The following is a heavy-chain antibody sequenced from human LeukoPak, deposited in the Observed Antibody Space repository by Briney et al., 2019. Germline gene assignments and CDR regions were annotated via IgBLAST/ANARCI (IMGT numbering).Heavy chain of an antibody. CDR2: VSSSGTT. J-gene: IGHJ3*02. CDR1: GGSISRDGHY. D-gene: IGHD2-8*01. Sequence: SETLSLTCTVSGGSISRDGHYWSWIRQYPGKGLESIGSVSSSGTTTFNPSLKSRVTISLDTSQNQFSLNLRSLTAADTAVYYCAREMVRDAFDIWGQGTMVTVSS. CDR3: AREMVRDAFDI. V-gene: IGHV4-31*03.